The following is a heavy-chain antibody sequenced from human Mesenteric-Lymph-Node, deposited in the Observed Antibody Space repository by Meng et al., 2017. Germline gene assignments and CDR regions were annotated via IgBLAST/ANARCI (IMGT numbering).Heavy chain of an antibody. CDR1: GGSISSGGYY. CDR3: ARASYGSGSPLGESWFDP. V-gene: IGHV4-31*03. J-gene: IGHJ5*02. CDR2: IHDSGST. Sequence: LHESGPGLVKPSQTHSLPCTVSGGSISSGGYYWGWIRQHPGKGLEWIGYIHDSGSTYYNPSLKSRVTISADTSKNQFSLKLSSVTAADTAVYYCARASYGSGSPLGESWFDPWGQGTLVTVSS. D-gene: IGHD3-10*01.